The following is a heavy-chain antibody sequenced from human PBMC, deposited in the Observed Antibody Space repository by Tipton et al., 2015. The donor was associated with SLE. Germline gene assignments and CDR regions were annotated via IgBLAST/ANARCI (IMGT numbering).Heavy chain of an antibody. CDR1: GGSISSEGYR. CDR2: IYYSGSA. Sequence: TLSLTCSVSGGSISSEGYRWTWIRQHPGKGLEWIGHIYYSGSAYYNPSLKSRVSILVDTSKNQFSLKLSSATAADTAVYYCARDYGENWLDPWGQGTLVTVSS. D-gene: IGHD4-17*01. J-gene: IGHJ5*02. V-gene: IGHV4-31*03. CDR3: ARDYGENWLDP.